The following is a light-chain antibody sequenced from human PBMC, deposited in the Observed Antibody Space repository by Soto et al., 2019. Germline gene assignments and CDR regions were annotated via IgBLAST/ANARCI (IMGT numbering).Light chain of an antibody. CDR1: QSITNR. CDR3: QHYGGMWT. V-gene: IGKV1-5*01. Sequence: DIQMTQSPSTLSASVGDRVTITCRASQSITNRLAWYQQKPGKAPKVLIYDASNMESGVPSRFSGSGYGTEFILTISSLQPDDFATYYCQHYGGMWTFGQGTKVEIK. CDR2: DAS. J-gene: IGKJ1*01.